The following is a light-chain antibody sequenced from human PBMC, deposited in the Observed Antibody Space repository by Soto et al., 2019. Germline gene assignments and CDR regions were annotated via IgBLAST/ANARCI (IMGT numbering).Light chain of an antibody. CDR1: QSVSSSY. CDR3: QHYGSSWT. J-gene: IGKJ1*01. V-gene: IGKV3-20*01. Sequence: EIVLTQSPSTLSLSPAERATLSGRASQSVSSSYLAWYQQKAGQAPRLLIYGASNRATGIPDRFSGSGSGTDFILTISRLEPEDFAVYYCQHYGSSWTFGQGTKVDIK. CDR2: GAS.